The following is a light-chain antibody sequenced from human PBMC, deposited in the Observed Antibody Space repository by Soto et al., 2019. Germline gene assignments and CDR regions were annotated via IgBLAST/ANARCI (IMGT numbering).Light chain of an antibody. CDR3: QQYSDWPLT. CDR2: GVS. CDR1: QSVRSH. Sequence: EIVLTQSPATLSLSPGHTATLSCRASQSVRSHLAGFQQKPGQAPRLLMYGVSTRATGMAARFSGSGSGTEFTLIISSLQSEDIADYYCQQYSDWPLTFGGGTRLEIK. V-gene: IGKV3D-15*01. J-gene: IGKJ5*01.